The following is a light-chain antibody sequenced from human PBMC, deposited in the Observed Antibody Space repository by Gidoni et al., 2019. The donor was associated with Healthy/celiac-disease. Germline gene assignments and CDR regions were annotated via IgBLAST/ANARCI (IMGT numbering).Light chain of an antibody. CDR2: AAS. CDR1: QSISSY. CDR3: QQRYSTPRWT. Sequence: DIQMTQSPSSLSASVGDRVTITCRASQSISSYLNGYQQKPGQAPKLLIYAASSLQSGVPSRFSGSGSGTDFTLTISSLQPEDFATYYCQQRYSTPRWTFGQGTKVEIK. V-gene: IGKV1-39*01. J-gene: IGKJ1*01.